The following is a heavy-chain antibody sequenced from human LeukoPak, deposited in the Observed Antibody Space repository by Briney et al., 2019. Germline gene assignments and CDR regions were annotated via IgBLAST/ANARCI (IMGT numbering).Heavy chain of an antibody. Sequence: SETLSLTCAVYGGSFSGYYWSWIRQPPGKGLEWIGEINHSGSTNYNPSLKSRVTISVDTSKNQFSLKLSSVAAADTAVYYCARVLRYFALDYWGQGTLATVSS. V-gene: IGHV4-34*01. D-gene: IGHD3-9*01. J-gene: IGHJ4*02. CDR1: GGSFSGYY. CDR2: INHSGST. CDR3: ARVLRYFALDY.